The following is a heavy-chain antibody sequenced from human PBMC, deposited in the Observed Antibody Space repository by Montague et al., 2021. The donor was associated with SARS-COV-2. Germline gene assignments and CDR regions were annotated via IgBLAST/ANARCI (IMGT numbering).Heavy chain of an antibody. CDR2: ISQSGNT. V-gene: IGHV4-34*01. J-gene: IGHJ6*03. CDR1: GGSFSRYY. Sequence: SETLSLTCAVSGGSFSRYYWSWIRQPPGRGLEWIGEISQSGNTKYNPSLQSRVSISLDTSRNQFSLKVSSVTAADTAIYYCASLGDGIVPSPILGLGPYYSFYYMDVWGKGNTVTVSS. CDR3: ASLGDGIVPSPILGLGPYYSFYYMDV. D-gene: IGHD2-2*02.